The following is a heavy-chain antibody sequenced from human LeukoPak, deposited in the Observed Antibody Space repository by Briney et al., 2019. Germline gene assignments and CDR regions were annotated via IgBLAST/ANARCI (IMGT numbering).Heavy chain of an antibody. D-gene: IGHD3-3*01. CDR1: GFTFDDYG. Sequence: PGGSLRLSCAASGFTFDDYGMSWVRQAPGKGLEWVSGINWNGGSTGYADSVKGRFTISRDNAKNSLYLQMNSLRAEDTALYYCAREGDFWSGYYTGHDAFDIWAKGQWSPSL. J-gene: IGHJ3*02. CDR3: AREGDFWSGYYTGHDAFDI. CDR2: INWNGGST. V-gene: IGHV3-20*04.